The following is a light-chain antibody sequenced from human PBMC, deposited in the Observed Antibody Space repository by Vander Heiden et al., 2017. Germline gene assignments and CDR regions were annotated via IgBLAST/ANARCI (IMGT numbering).Light chain of an antibody. CDR2: DVN. Sequence: QSALTQPRPVSGSPGQSVTISCTGTSSDVGGYNYVSWYQQHPGKAPKLMIYDVNKRPSGVPDRFSGSKSGNTASLTISGLQAEDEADYYCCPYAGSYSYVFGTGTKVTVL. V-gene: IGLV2-11*01. CDR1: SSDVGGYNY. CDR3: CPYAGSYSYV. J-gene: IGLJ1*01.